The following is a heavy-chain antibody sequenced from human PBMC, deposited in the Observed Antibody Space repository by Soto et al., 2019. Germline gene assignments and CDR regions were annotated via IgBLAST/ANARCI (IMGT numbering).Heavy chain of an antibody. Sequence: QVQLQESGPGLVKPSQTLSLSCTVSGGSISSAAYYWSWIRQHPGKGLEWIGYISHSGSTHYNPSLKSRITILLDESKNQFSLNLSSVTAADTAVYYCARLKGPDHYGLDVWGQGTTVSVFS. CDR1: GGSISSAAYY. CDR3: ARLKGPDHYGLDV. CDR2: ISHSGST. J-gene: IGHJ6*02. V-gene: IGHV4-31*03.